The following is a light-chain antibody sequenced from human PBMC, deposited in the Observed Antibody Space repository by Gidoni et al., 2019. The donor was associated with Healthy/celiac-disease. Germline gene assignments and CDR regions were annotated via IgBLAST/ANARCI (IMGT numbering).Light chain of an antibody. CDR3: SSYTSSSTLDV. V-gene: IGLV2-14*01. CDR2: EVS. CDR1: SSDVGGYNY. J-gene: IGLJ1*01. Sequence: QSALTQPASVSGSPGQSITISCTGPSSDVGGYNYVSLYQHPPGKAPKLMIYEVSNRPSGVSNRFSGSKSGNTASLTISGLQAEDEADYYCSSYTSSSTLDVFGTGTKVTVL.